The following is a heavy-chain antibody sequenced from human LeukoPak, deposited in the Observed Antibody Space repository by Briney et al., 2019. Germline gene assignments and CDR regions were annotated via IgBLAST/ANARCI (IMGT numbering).Heavy chain of an antibody. CDR3: ARRSGLNYYFAMDV. D-gene: IGHD3-10*01. CDR2: IRNDGSNK. J-gene: IGHJ6*02. V-gene: IGHV3-30*02. CDR1: GFTFSSYG. Sequence: GGSLRLSCAASGFTFSSYGMYWVRQAPGKGLEWVALIRNDGSNKYYAESVKGRFTISRDNSKNTLYVQMNSLRAEDTAVYYCARRSGLNYYFAMDVWGQGTTVTVSS.